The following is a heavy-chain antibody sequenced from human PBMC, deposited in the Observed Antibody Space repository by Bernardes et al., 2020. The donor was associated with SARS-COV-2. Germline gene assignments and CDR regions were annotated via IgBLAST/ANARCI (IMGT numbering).Heavy chain of an antibody. CDR2: ISAYNGNT. D-gene: IGHD3-10*01. CDR3: ARDRRLVMDYYGTYYFEY. Sequence: ASMKVSCKASGYTFNSYGISWVRQAPGQGLEWMGWISAYNGNTDYAQNVQGRVTMTTDTSTNTAYMELRSLRSDDTAVYYCARDRRLVMDYYGTYYFEYWGQGTLVTVSS. CDR1: GYTFNSYG. V-gene: IGHV1-18*01. J-gene: IGHJ4*02.